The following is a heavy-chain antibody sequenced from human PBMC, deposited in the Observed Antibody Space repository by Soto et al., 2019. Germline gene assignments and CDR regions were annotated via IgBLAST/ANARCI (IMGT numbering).Heavy chain of an antibody. J-gene: IGHJ4*02. Sequence: QPGCCVRQCFVEGKCAYLGGPLLWNSQAPGKGLEWVAVISYDGSNKYYADSVKGRFTISRDNSKNTLYLQMNSLRAEDTAVYYCARGRQVASEVYDGLDYCGQGTLVTVSS. CDR2: ISYDGSNK. CDR3: ARGRQVASEVYDGLDY. V-gene: IGHV3-30-3*01. CDR1: KCAYLGGP. D-gene: IGHD3-22*01.